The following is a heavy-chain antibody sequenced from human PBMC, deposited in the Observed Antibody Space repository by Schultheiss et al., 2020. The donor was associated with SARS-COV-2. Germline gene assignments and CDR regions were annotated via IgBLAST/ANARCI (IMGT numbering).Heavy chain of an antibody. CDR1: GFTFSSYW. CDR3: TTEDSGSPGY. D-gene: IGHD1-26*01. CDR2: ISYDGSNK. J-gene: IGHJ4*02. V-gene: IGHV3-30*03. Sequence: GGSLRLSCAASGFTFSSYWMHWVRQAPGKGLEWVAVISYDGSNKYYADSVKGRFTISRDNSKNTLYLQMNSLKTEDTAVYYCTTEDSGSPGYWGQGTLVTVSS.